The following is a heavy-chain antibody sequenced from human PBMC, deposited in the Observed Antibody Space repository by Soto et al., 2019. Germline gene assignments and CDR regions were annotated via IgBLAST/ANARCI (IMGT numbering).Heavy chain of an antibody. Sequence: SETLSLTCAVYGGSFSGYYWSWIRQPPGKGLEWIGEINHSGSTNYNPSLKSRVTISVDTSKNQFSLKLSSVTAADTAVYYCARGPRMQQWLVRSIDYWGQGTLVTVSS. CDR3: ARGPRMQQWLVRSIDY. D-gene: IGHD6-19*01. J-gene: IGHJ4*02. CDR2: INHSGST. V-gene: IGHV4-34*01. CDR1: GGSFSGYY.